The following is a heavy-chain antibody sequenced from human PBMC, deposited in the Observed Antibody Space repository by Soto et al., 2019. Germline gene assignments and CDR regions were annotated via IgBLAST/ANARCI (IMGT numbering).Heavy chain of an antibody. CDR3: SRDPPAYHSAFDS. V-gene: IGHV6-1*01. J-gene: IGHJ4*02. CDR2: TYYRSRWHT. D-gene: IGHD4-4*01. CDR1: GDSVSNNGAA. Sequence: PSPTLSLTCAISGDSVSNNGAAWKWIRQSPSRGLEWLGRTYYRSRWHTDYAVSMKSRITITPDTSKNQFSLQVNSVTPEDTALYYCSRDPPAYHSAFDSWGQGTLVTVSS.